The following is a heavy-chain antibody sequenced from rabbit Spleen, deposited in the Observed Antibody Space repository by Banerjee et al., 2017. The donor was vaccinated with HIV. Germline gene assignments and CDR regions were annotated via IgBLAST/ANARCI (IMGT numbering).Heavy chain of an antibody. J-gene: IGHJ4*01. CDR1: GFSFSRGYD. D-gene: IGHD1-1*01. CDR3: ARDLVAVIGWNFNL. Sequence: LVESGGGLVKPGASLTLTCKASGFSFSRGYDMCWVRQAPGKGLEWIGCIYGGSGSAYYASWAKGRFTISKTSSTTVTLQMTSLTAADTATYFCARDLVAVIGWNFNLWGPGTLVTVS. V-gene: IGHV1S40*01. CDR2: IYGGSGSA.